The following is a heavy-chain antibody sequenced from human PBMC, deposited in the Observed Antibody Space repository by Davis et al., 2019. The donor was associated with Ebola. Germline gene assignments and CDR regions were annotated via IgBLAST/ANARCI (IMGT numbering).Heavy chain of an antibody. CDR1: GFAFSDYR. CDR2: MNADGSGA. D-gene: IGHD6-19*01. V-gene: IGHV3-74*01. CDR3: ARDPPLRYISGWYQPHYYYYGLDV. Sequence: PGGSLRLSCAASGFAFSDYRMHWVRQPPGKGLVWVSHMNADGSGATYADSVKGRFTISRDNAKNTLYLQMNSLTAEDTAEYYCARDPPLRYISGWYQPHYYYYGLDVWGQGTTVTVSS. J-gene: IGHJ6*02.